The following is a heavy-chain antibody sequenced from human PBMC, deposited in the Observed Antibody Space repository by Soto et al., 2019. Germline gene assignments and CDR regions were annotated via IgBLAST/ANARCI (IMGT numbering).Heavy chain of an antibody. J-gene: IGHJ4*02. CDR1: GGSFNSHS. CDR3: ARPSSHTATTGTFNY. V-gene: IGHV1-69*02. D-gene: IGHD1-1*01. Sequence: QVQLVQSGAEVKKPGSSVIVSCKASGGSFNSHSINWVRQAPGQGLQWVGRFIPILGLANYAQSFQGRVTITADKSTSTAYMELSSLGSDDTAVYYCARPSSHTATTGTFNYWGQRTPVTVSS. CDR2: FIPILGLA.